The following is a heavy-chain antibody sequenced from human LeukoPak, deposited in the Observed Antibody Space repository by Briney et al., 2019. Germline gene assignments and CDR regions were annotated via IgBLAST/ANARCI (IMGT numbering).Heavy chain of an antibody. CDR1: GGTFSSYA. V-gene: IGHV1-69*05. J-gene: IGHJ4*02. Sequence: SVKVSCKASGGTFSSYAISWVRQAPGQGLEWMGGIIPIFGTANYAQKFQGRVTITTDESTSTAYMELSSLRSEDTAVYYCARASTLYDSSAPQDYWGQGTLVTVSS. CDR3: ARASTLYDSSAPQDY. CDR2: IIPIFGTA. D-gene: IGHD3-22*01.